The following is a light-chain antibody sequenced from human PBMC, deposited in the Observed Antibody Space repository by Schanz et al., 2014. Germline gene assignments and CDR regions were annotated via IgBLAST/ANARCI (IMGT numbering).Light chain of an antibody. CDR1: SIIGNSNL. CDR2: EDS. CDR3: CSFAGSNTWV. J-gene: IGLJ3*02. Sequence: QSALTQPASVSGSPGQSITISCTGASIIGNSNLVSWYQQFPGKAPKLIIYEDSKRPSGVSNRFSGSRSDYTASLTVSGLQAEDEADYYCCSFAGSNTWVFGGGTKLTVL. V-gene: IGLV2-23*01.